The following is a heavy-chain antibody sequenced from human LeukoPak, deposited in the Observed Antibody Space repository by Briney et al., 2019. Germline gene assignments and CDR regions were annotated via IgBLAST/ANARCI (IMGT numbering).Heavy chain of an antibody. V-gene: IGHV4-59*01. CDR2: IYHSGST. CDR1: GGSFSGYY. J-gene: IGHJ4*02. CDR3: ARDGYSGNDGL. Sequence: SETLSLTCAVYGGSFSGYYWSWIRQPPGKGLEWIGYIYHSGSTKYNPSLKSRVTISVDTSKNQFSLKLGSVTAADTAVYYCARDGYSGNDGLWGQGTLVTVSS. D-gene: IGHD5-12*01.